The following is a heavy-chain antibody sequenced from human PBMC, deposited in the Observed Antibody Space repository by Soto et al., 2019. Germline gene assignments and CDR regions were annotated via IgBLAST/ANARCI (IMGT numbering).Heavy chain of an antibody. CDR1: GFTFSIYA. Sequence: EVQLLESGGGLVQPGGSLRLSCAAAGFTFSIYAMSWVRQAPGKGLEWVSAISGSGGSTYYADSVKGRFTISRDNSKNTLDLQMNSRRADDTAVYYCAKATGGGAATLILDYWGQGTLVTVSS. V-gene: IGHV3-23*01. J-gene: IGHJ4*02. CDR2: ISGSGGST. CDR3: AKATGGGAATLILDY. D-gene: IGHD6-13*01.